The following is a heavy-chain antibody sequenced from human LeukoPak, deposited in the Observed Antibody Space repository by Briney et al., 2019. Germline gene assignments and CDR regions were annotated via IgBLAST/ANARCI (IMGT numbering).Heavy chain of an antibody. D-gene: IGHD2-2*01. V-gene: IGHV3-33*08. CDR2: IFYDGRNK. Sequence: GGSLRLSCVASGLTFRNAWMSWVRQAPGKGLEWVAVIFYDGRNKYYADSVKGRFTISRDNSKNTVYLQMNSLRAEDTAVYYCARGETSSYDYWGQGTLVTVSS. CDR3: ARGETSSYDY. J-gene: IGHJ4*02. CDR1: GLTFRNAW.